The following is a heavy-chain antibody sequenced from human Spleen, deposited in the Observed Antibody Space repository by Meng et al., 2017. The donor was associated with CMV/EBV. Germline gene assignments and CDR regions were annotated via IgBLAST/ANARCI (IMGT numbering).Heavy chain of an antibody. CDR2: VFHSGDA. J-gene: IGHJ5*02. CDR1: DDSIISSSDYY. D-gene: IGHD1-26*01. Sequence: SETLSLTCTVSDDSIISSSDYYWGWIRQPPGKGLEWIGSVFHSGDAYYNPSLESRITISVDTSKNRFSLKVKSMTAADTAVYYCAREPRVGDPRHWFDPWSQGTLVTVSS. CDR3: AREPRVGDPRHWFDP. V-gene: IGHV4-39*02.